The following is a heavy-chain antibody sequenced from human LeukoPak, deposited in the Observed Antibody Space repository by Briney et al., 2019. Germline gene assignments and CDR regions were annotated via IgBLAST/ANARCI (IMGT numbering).Heavy chain of an antibody. CDR1: GYTFTSYD. CDR2: MNPNSGNT. D-gene: IGHD1-26*01. Sequence: ASVKVSCKASGYTFTSYDINWVRQATGQGLEWMGWMNPNSGNTGYAQKFQGRVTMTRDTSISTAYMELSSLRSEDTAVYYCARGGGSYADFDYWGQGTLVTVSS. V-gene: IGHV1-8*01. CDR3: ARGGGSYADFDY. J-gene: IGHJ4*02.